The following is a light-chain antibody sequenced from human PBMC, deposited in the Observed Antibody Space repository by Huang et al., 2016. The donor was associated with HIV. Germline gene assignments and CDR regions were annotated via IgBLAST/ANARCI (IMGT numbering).Light chain of an antibody. V-gene: IGKV1-39*01. CDR2: AEA. J-gene: IGKJ3*01. CDR3: QQSYSTLFT. Sequence: DIQMTQSPSSLSASVGDRVPIPCRASQSISSYLNWYQQKPGKAPKLLIYAEASLQSGVPSRFSGSGSGTDFTLTISSLQPEDFATYYCQQSYSTLFTFGPGTKVDIK. CDR1: QSISSY.